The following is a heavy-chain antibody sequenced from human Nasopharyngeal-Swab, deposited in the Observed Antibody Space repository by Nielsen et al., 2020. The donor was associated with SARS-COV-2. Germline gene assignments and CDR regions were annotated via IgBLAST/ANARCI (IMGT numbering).Heavy chain of an antibody. CDR3: ASNPLYCSSTSCYHDAFDI. V-gene: IGHV1-18*01. J-gene: IGHJ3*02. CDR2: ISAYNGNT. CDR1: GYTFTSYG. Sequence: ASVKVSCKASGYTFTSYGISWVRQAPGQGLEWMRWISAYNGNTNYAQKLQGRVTMTTDTSTSTAYMELRSLRSDDTAVYYCASNPLYCSSTSCYHDAFDIWGQGTMVTVSS. D-gene: IGHD2-2*01.